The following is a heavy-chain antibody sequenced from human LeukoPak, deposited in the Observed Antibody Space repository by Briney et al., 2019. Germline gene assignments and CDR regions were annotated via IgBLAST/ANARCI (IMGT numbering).Heavy chain of an antibody. V-gene: IGHV3-23*01. CDR2: ISGSGGST. CDR3: AKLVYGYGECFDY. D-gene: IGHD2-8*01. Sequence: GGSLRLSCAASGFTFSSYAMSWVRQAPGKGLEWVSAISGSGGSTYYADSVKGRFTISRDNSKNTPYLQMNSLRAEDTAVYYCAKLVYGYGECFDYWGQGTLVTVSS. CDR1: GFTFSSYA. J-gene: IGHJ4*02.